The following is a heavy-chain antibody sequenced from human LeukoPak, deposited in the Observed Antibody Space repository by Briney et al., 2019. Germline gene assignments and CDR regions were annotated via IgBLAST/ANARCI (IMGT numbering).Heavy chain of an antibody. CDR1: GGSISGSSYY. J-gene: IGHJ3*02. CDR2: IYYSGST. Sequence: SETLSLTCTVSGGSISGSSYYWGWIRQPPGKGLEWIGSIYYSGSTYYNPSLKSRVTISVDTSKNQFSLKLSSVTAADTAVYYCARLLRDGWGAFDIWGQGTMVTVSS. D-gene: IGHD3-16*01. V-gene: IGHV4-39*01. CDR3: ARLLRDGWGAFDI.